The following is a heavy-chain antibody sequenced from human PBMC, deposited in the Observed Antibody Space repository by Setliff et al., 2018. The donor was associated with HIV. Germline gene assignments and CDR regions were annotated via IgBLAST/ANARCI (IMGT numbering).Heavy chain of an antibody. CDR3: ARVIYSYYDSTGYSCYFDY. V-gene: IGHV4-34*01. D-gene: IGHD3-22*01. Sequence: SETLSLTCAVYGESFNAYYWSWIRQTPGKGLEWIGEINHSGSSNFNPSLKSRVTISVDTSKNQFSLKLSSVTAADTAVYYCARVIYSYYDSTGYSCYFDYWGQGTLVTVSS. CDR1: GESFNAYY. J-gene: IGHJ4*02. CDR2: INHSGSS.